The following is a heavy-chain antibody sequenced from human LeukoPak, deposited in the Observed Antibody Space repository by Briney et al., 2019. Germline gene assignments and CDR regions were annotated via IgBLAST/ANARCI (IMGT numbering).Heavy chain of an antibody. CDR2: IRTKAHGGAT. CDR1: GFTFGDYT. V-gene: IGHV3-49*03. D-gene: IGHD2-2*01. CDR3: SRGVGSTNRAWFDP. J-gene: IGHJ5*02. Sequence: GGSLRLSCSASGFTFGDYTMSWFRQAPGKGLEWVGFIRTKAHGGATEYAASVRGRFTISREDSKSIAYLQMNSLKTDDTAVYYCSRGVGSTNRAWFDPWGQGTLVTVSS.